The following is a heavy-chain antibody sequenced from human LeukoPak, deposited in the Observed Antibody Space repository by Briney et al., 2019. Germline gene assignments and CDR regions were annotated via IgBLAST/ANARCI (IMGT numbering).Heavy chain of an antibody. V-gene: IGHV1-24*01. CDR1: EYTLTELS. Sequence: ASVKVSCKVSEYTLTELSMHWVRQAPGKGLEWLGGFDPEDGEIIYAQKFQGRVTMSDDTSTDTAYMELGSLRSDDTAVYYCARMIVVVTAPSYYFDYWGQGTLVTVSS. J-gene: IGHJ4*02. CDR3: ARMIVVVTAPSYYFDY. D-gene: IGHD2-21*02. CDR2: FDPEDGEI.